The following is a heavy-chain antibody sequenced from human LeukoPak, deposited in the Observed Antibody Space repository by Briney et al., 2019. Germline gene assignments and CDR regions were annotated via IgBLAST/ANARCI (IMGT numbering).Heavy chain of an antibody. CDR1: GFTFSSYA. J-gene: IGHJ3*02. V-gene: IGHV3-20*04. Sequence: GGSLRLSCAASGFTFSSYAMSWVRQAPGKGLEWVSAISGSGGSTGYADSVKGRFTISRDNAKNSLYLQMNSLRAEDTALYYCARGRGEWELLGAFDIWGQGTMVTVSS. D-gene: IGHD1-26*01. CDR2: ISGSGGST. CDR3: ARGRGEWELLGAFDI.